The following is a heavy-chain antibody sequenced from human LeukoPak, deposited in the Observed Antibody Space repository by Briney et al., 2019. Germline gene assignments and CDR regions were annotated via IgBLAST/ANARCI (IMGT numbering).Heavy chain of an antibody. J-gene: IGHJ4*02. CDR2: VSHDVNEQ. V-gene: IGHV3-30*07. CDR3: ATSYDMGWLIGY. D-gene: IGHD3/OR15-3a*01. CDR1: GFTFSRYG. Sequence: PGGSLRLSCAASGFTFSRYGMHWVRQAPGKGLECVAVVSHDVNEQYYRDSVKGRFTVSRDNGKSSLYLQMNSLRAEDTALYYCATSYDMGWLIGYWGQGTLVTVSS.